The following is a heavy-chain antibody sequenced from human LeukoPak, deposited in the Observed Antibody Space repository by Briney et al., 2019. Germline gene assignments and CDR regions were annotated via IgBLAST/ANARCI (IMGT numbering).Heavy chain of an antibody. J-gene: IGHJ4*02. CDR1: GGPISSYY. V-gene: IGHV4-59*12. CDR2: VDDSGST. D-gene: IGHD4-23*01. Sequence: SETLSLTCTVSGGPISSYYWNWLRQPPGEGLEWIGYVDDSGSTNYNPSLKSRVTISVDTSQNQFSLKLNSVTAADTAVYYCATEGGVNSEFFFWGQGTLVTVSS. CDR3: ATEGGVNSEFFF.